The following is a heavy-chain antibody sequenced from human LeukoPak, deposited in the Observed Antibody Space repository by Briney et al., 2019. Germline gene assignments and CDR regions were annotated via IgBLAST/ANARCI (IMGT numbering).Heavy chain of an antibody. J-gene: IGHJ3*02. CDR3: AKDGGGNTDAFDI. V-gene: IGHV3-23*01. D-gene: IGHD2-15*01. Sequence: HPGGSLRLSCAASGFTFSSYAMSWVRQAPGKGLEWVSAISGSGGSTYYADSVKGRFTISRDNSKNTLYLQMNSLRAEDTAVYYCAKDGGGNTDAFDIWGQGTMVTVSS. CDR1: GFTFSSYA. CDR2: ISGSGGST.